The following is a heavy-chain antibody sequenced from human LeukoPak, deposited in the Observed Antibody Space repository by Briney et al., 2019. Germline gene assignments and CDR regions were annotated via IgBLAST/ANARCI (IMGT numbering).Heavy chain of an antibody. J-gene: IGHJ4*02. Sequence: PGGSLRLSCAASGFTFSSYGMHWVPQAPGKGLEWVAFIRYDGSNKYYADSVKGRFTISRDNSKNTLYLQMNSLRAEDTAIYYCAKGPLYSGDYFDYWGQGTLVTVSS. CDR2: IRYDGSNK. V-gene: IGHV3-30*02. CDR1: GFTFSSYG. CDR3: AKGPLYSGDYFDY. D-gene: IGHD4-17*01.